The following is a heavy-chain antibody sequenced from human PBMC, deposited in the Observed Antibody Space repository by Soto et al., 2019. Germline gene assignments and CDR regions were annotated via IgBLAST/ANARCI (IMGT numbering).Heavy chain of an antibody. CDR3: VRDQSSAYDGPFDY. V-gene: IGHV3-23*01. Sequence: GGSLRLSCAASGFTFSTYAMSWVRQAPGKGLEWVSIISASGGITYYAESVKGRFTISRDSYKNTLYLQMNSLRVEDTAVYYCVRDQSSAYDGPFDYWGQGTLVTVSS. J-gene: IGHJ4*02. CDR2: ISASGGIT. D-gene: IGHD3-22*01. CDR1: GFTFSTYA.